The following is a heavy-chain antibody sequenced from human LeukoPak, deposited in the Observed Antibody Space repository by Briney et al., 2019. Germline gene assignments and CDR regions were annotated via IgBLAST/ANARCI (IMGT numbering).Heavy chain of an antibody. Sequence: ASVKVSCKASGYTFTGYYMHWVRQAPGQGLEWMGWINPNSGGTNYAQKFQGRVTMTRDTSISTAYMELSGLRSDDTAVYYCARQGPGATGSLPFWGQGTLVTVSS. CDR1: GYTFTGYY. J-gene: IGHJ4*02. CDR3: ARQGPGATGSLPF. CDR2: INPNSGGT. D-gene: IGHD1-26*01. V-gene: IGHV1-2*02.